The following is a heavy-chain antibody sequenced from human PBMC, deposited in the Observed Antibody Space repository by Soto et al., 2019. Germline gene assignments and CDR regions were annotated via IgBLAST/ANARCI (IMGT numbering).Heavy chain of an antibody. CDR2: IYYSGIT. CDR1: GDSVSSTDYY. V-gene: IGHV4-61*08. CDR3: ARVTLRYAMNV. D-gene: IGHD2-21*01. Sequence: LSLTCTVSGDSVSSTDYYWTWIRQPPGKGLECIGYIYYSGITNYYPSLKSRVTISLDTSKNQFSLKLNSVTAADTAVYYCARVTLRYAMNVWGRGTTVTVSS. J-gene: IGHJ6*02.